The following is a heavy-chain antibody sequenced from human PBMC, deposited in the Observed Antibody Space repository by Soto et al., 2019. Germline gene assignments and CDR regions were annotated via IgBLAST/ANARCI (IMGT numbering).Heavy chain of an antibody. J-gene: IGHJ1*01. CDR2: FDPEDGET. V-gene: IGHV1-24*01. CDR1: GYTLTELS. Sequence: ASVKVSCKVSGYTLTELSMHWVRQAPGKGLEWMGGFDPEDGETIYAQKFQGRVTMTEDTSTDTAYMELSSLRSEDTAVYYCATVPALGYYYDSSGYHKGLAHWGQGTLVTVSS. D-gene: IGHD3-22*01. CDR3: ATVPALGYYYDSSGYHKGLAH.